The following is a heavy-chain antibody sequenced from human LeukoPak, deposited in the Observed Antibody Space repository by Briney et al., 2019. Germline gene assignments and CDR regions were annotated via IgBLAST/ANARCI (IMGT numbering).Heavy chain of an antibody. Sequence: GGSLRLSCVASGLTFSNHAMTWVRQAPGKGLERVSGISWNSGSIGYADSVKGRFTISRDNAKNSLYLQMNSLRAEDTALYYCAKDIFPLKWELRGVFDYWGQGTLVTVSS. CDR2: ISWNSGSI. V-gene: IGHV3-9*01. J-gene: IGHJ4*02. CDR1: GLTFSNHA. D-gene: IGHD1-26*01. CDR3: AKDIFPLKWELRGVFDY.